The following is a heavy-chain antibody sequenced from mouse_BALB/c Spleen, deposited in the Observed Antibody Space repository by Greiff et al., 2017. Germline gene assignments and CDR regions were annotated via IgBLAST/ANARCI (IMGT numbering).Heavy chain of an antibody. V-gene: IGHV3-6*01. CDR1: GYSITSGYY. CDR2: ISYDGSN. Sequence: EVQLVESGPGLVKPSQSLSLTCSVSGYSITSGYYWNWIRQFPGNKLEGMGYISYDGSNNYNPSLKNRISITRDTSKNQFSLKLNSVTTEDTATDYCARDRDYGSSLDYWGQGTTLTVSS. D-gene: IGHD1-1*01. J-gene: IGHJ2*01. CDR3: ARDRDYGSSLDY.